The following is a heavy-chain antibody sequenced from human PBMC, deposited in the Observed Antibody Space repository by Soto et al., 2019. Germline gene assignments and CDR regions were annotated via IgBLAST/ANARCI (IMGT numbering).Heavy chain of an antibody. V-gene: IGHV3-15*07. J-gene: IGHJ4*02. Sequence: EVQLVESGGGLVKPGGSLRVSCAASGFTFSDAWMNWVRQAPGRGLEWVGRIKSKSVGGAIEYAAPVRGRFTISRDDSKDTVFLQMDSLRTEDTAVYFCATDQGAITNFGVVVPFFDYWGLGTRVTVSS. CDR3: ATDQGAITNFGVVVPFFDY. CDR1: GFTFSDAW. CDR2: IKSKSVGGAI. D-gene: IGHD3-3*01.